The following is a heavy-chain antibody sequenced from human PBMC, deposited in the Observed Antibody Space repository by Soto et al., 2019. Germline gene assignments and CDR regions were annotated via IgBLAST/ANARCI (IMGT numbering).Heavy chain of an antibody. V-gene: IGHV3-53*01. CDR2: IYSGETT. CDR3: TRDGRGLGRLSLFEY. Sequence: LRLSCAASGFNVNSDYMNWVRQTPGKGLEWVASIYSGETTYYADSVRGRFTISSDKSKNTLYFQLSSLRIEDTAVYYCTRDGRGLGRLSLFEYWGQGVLVTVSS. D-gene: IGHD2-21*02. J-gene: IGHJ4*02. CDR1: GFNVNSDY.